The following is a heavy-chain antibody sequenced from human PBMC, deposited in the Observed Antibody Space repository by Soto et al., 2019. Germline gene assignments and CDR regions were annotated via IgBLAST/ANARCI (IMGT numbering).Heavy chain of an antibody. CDR2: IYPGDSDT. CDR1: GYSFTSYW. V-gene: IGHV5-51*01. Sequence: GQSLKISCKGSGYSFTSYWILWCRQMPGKSLEWMGIIYPGDSDTRYSPSFHGQVTISADKSISTAYLQWSSLKASDTAMYYCARRSNYYVCCCYYDEGAWFYLWGR. D-gene: IGHD3-22*01. CDR3: ARRSNYYVCCCYYDEGAWFYL. J-gene: IGHJ2*01.